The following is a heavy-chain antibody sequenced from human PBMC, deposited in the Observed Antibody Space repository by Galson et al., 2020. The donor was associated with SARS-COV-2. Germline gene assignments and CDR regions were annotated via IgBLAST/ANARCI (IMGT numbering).Heavy chain of an antibody. CDR2: IRSNANSYAT. J-gene: IGHJ3*02. CDR1: GFSFSDFA. Sequence: GESLKISCAASGFSFSDFAMHWVRQASGKGLEWVGRIRSNANSYATAYAASVKGRFTVSRDDSKNTAYLQMNSLKTEDTAVYYCTSLQIWGQGTMVTVSS. V-gene: IGHV3-73*01. CDR3: TSLQI.